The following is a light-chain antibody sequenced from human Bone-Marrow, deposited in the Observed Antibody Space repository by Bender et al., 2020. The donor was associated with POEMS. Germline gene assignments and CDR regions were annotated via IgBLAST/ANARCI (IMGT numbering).Light chain of an antibody. CDR1: SSDVGTSNR. J-gene: IGLJ1*01. Sequence: QSALTQPPSVSGSPGQSVTISCTGTSSDVGTSNRVSWYQQPPGTAPKLLIYEGSQRPSGVSNRFSGSKSGNTASLTISGLQAEDEADYYCCSYAGSYTYVFGTVTTVTVL. V-gene: IGLV2-23*01. CDR2: EGS. CDR3: CSYAGSYTYV.